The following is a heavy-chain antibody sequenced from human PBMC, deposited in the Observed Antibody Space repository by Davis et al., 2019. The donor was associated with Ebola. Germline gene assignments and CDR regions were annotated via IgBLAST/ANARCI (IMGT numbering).Heavy chain of an antibody. J-gene: IGHJ5*02. V-gene: IGHV4-34*01. Sequence: MPSETLSLTCAVYGGSFSGYYWSWIRQPPGKGLEWIGEINHSGSTNYNPSLKSRVTISVDTSKNQFSLKLSSVTAADTAVYYCARVSLWNYWFDPWGQGTLVTVSS. CDR2: INHSGST. D-gene: IGHD1-7*01. CDR3: ARVSLWNYWFDP. CDR1: GGSFSGYY.